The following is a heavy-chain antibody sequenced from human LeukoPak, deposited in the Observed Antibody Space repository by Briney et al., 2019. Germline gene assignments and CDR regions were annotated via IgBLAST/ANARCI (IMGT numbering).Heavy chain of an antibody. V-gene: IGHV4-34*01. Sequence: SETLSLTSAVYGGSFSGYYWSWIRQPPGKGLEWIGEINHSGSTNYNPSLKSRVTISVDTSKNQFSLKLSSVTAADTAVYYCARGRITMIVVDLDYWGQGTLVTVSS. CDR3: ARGRITMIVVDLDY. D-gene: IGHD3-22*01. J-gene: IGHJ4*02. CDR1: GGSFSGYY. CDR2: INHSGST.